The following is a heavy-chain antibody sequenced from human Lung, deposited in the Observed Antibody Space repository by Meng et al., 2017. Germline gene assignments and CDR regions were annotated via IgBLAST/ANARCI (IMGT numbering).Heavy chain of an antibody. D-gene: IGHD3-10*01. V-gene: IGHV4-39*07. CDR3: ARGWGYGAGSYWYY. CDR1: GGSISSSHYY. J-gene: IGHJ4*02. Sequence: SETLSLTCTVSGGSISSSHYYWGWIRQPPGKGLEWIGSIYYNGSTYYHPSLKSPVTISLETSENQFSLKLRSVTAADTAVYYCARGWGYGAGSYWYYWGQGTLVTVSS. CDR2: IYYNGST.